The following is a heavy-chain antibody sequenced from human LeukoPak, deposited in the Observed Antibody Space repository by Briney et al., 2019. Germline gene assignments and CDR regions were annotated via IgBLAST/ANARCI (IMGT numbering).Heavy chain of an antibody. CDR1: GCTFSSYW. V-gene: IGHV3-30*03. CDR2: ISYDGRNK. CDR3: ARGSWRFDNGDSGFDP. D-gene: IGHD4-17*01. J-gene: IGHJ5*02. Sequence: GGSLRLSCAAAGCTFSSYWRSWVRQAPGKGLEWVAVISYDGRNKNYADSVKGRFTISRDNSKNTLYLQMNSLSTEDTAVYYCARGSWRFDNGDSGFDPWGQGTLVTVSS.